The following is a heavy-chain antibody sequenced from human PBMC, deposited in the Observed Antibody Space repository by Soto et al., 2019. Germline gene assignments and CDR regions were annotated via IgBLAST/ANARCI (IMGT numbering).Heavy chain of an antibody. CDR3: TTHGTGPGRPSDY. CDR1: GFTFNKAW. D-gene: IGHD1-1*01. Sequence: GGAPRLARAAPGFTFNKAWMRWVRQAPGKGLEWVGRIKSKTDGGTTDYAAPVKGRFTISRDDSKNTLYLQMNSLKTEDTAVYYCTTHGTGPGRPSDYWGQGTLVTVSS. V-gene: IGHV3-15*01. CDR2: IKSKTDGGTT. J-gene: IGHJ4*02.